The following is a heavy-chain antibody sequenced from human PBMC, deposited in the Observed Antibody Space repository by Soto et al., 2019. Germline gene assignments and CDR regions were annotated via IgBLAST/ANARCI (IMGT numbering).Heavy chain of an antibody. V-gene: IGHV4-39*01. J-gene: IGHJ4*02. CDR3: ASRRDGYNWY. CDR2: IYYSGST. D-gene: IGHD5-12*01. CDR1: GGSISSSSYY. Sequence: QLQLQESGPGLVKPSETLSLTCTVSGGSISSSSYYWGWIRQPPGKGLEWIGSIYYSGSTYYNPSIKRRVTIPAHTSQNQFSLKLSPVTAADTAVYYCASRRDGYNWYWGQGTLVTVSS.